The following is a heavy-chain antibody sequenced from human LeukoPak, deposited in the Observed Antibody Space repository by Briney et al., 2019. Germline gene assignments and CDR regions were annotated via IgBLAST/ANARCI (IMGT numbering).Heavy chain of an antibody. Sequence: PSETLSLTCAVSVGSFSDYYWSCIRQPPGKGLEWIGEISHSGITKYNPSLKSRVTISVDTSKNQFSLKLNSVTAADTAVYYCASFRWAIGFENWGQGTLVTVSS. J-gene: IGHJ4*02. CDR3: ASFRWAIGFEN. D-gene: IGHD3-22*01. V-gene: IGHV4-34*01. CDR1: VGSFSDYY. CDR2: ISHSGIT.